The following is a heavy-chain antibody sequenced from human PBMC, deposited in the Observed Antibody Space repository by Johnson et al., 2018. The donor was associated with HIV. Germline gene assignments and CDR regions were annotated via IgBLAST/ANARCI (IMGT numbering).Heavy chain of an antibody. V-gene: IGHV3-20*04. Sequence: EVQLLESGGGVVRPGGSLRLSCAASGFTFDDYGMNWVRQAPGKGLEWVSGINWNGGSTGHADSVQGRFTISRDNAKNSLYLQMNSLRAEDSAVYYCARGGGSYYRDAFDIWGQGTMVTVSS. D-gene: IGHD1-26*01. J-gene: IGHJ3*02. CDR1: GFTFDDYG. CDR3: ARGGGSYYRDAFDI. CDR2: INWNGGST.